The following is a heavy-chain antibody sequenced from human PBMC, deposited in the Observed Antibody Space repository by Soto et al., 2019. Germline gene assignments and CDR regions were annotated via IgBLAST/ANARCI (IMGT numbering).Heavy chain of an antibody. V-gene: IGHV3-49*03. Sequence: GGSLRLSCAGSGFTFGEYALTWFRQAPGKGLEWVGFIRSKAYGGATDYAASVKGRFTISRDDSKSIAYLQMSSLRAEDTAVYYCTRDLAPPDWVLGYAYGMDVWGQGTTVTVSS. CDR2: IRSKAYGGAT. CDR1: GFTFGEYA. CDR3: TRDLAPPDWVLGYAYGMDV. J-gene: IGHJ6*02. D-gene: IGHD5-12*01.